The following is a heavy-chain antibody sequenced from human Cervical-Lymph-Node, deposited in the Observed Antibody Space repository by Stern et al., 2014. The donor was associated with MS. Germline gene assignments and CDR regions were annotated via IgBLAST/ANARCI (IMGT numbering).Heavy chain of an antibody. CDR3: ASPLTATSVPFGYYGMDV. Sequence: QVQLVQSGAEVKKPGSSVKVSCKASGGTFSNYATSWVRQAPGQGLEWMGGIVPLFGKTNYAQKFQGRVTITADESTSTAYMDLSSLRSEDTAVYYCASPLTATSVPFGYYGMDVWGQGTTVTVS. V-gene: IGHV1-69*01. CDR2: IVPLFGKT. J-gene: IGHJ6*02. CDR1: GGTFSNYA. D-gene: IGHD4-17*01.